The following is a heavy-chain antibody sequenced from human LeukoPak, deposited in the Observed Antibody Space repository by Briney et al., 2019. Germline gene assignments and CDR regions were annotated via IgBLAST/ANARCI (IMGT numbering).Heavy chain of an antibody. D-gene: IGHD2-21*02. CDR2: IKGGGGDP. V-gene: IGHV3-23*01. J-gene: IGHJ4*02. CDR1: GFTFTTYA. CDR3: ALGGHDFNPFYC. Sequence: GGSLRLSCAASGFTFTTYAMGWVRQAPGGGLEWVGSIKGGGGDPFYADSVRGRFTISRDKSKNTLYLQLNRLRVEDTAVYFCALGGHDFNPFYCWGQGTLVTVSS.